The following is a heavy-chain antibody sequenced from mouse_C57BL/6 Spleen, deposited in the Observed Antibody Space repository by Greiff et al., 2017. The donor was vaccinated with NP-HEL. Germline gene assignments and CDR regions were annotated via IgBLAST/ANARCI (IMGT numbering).Heavy chain of an antibody. Sequence: QVQLQQPGAELVRPGSSVKLSCKASGYTFTSYWMDWVKQRPGQGLEWIGNIYPSDSETHYNQKFKDKATLTVDKSSSTAYMQLSSLTSEDSAVYYCARGFTVVAPDYWGQGTTLTVSS. V-gene: IGHV1-61*01. D-gene: IGHD1-1*01. CDR2: IYPSDSET. J-gene: IGHJ2*01. CDR3: ARGFTVVAPDY. CDR1: GYTFTSYW.